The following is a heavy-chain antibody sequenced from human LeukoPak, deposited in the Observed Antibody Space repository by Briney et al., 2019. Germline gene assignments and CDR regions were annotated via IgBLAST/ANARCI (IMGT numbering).Heavy chain of an antibody. CDR2: IYYSGTT. CDR1: GGSISSYY. D-gene: IGHD3-10*01. Sequence: SETLSLTCTASGGSISSYYWSWIRQPPGKGLEWIGYIYYSGTTNYNPSLKSRVTISVDTSKNQFSLKLSSVTAADTAVYYCARSYYGSGSYYSFAYWGQGTLVTVSS. J-gene: IGHJ4*02. V-gene: IGHV4-59*01. CDR3: ARSYYGSGSYYSFAY.